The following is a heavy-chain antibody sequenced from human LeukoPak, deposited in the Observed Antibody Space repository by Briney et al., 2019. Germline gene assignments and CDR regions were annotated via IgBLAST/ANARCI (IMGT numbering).Heavy chain of an antibody. CDR1: GGSISSYY. J-gene: IGHJ6*02. CDR2: IYYSGST. CDR3: ARGDTAMVTYYYYGMDV. V-gene: IGHV4-59*01. D-gene: IGHD5-18*01. Sequence: PSETLSLTCTVSGGSISSYYWSWIRQPPGKGLEWIAYIYYSGSTNYNPSLKSRVTISVDTSKIQFSLKLSSVTAADTAVYYCARGDTAMVTYYYYGMDVWGQGTTVTVSS.